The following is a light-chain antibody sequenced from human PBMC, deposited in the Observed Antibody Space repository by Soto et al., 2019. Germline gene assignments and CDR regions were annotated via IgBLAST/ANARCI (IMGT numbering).Light chain of an antibody. Sequence: QAVVTQEPSLTVSPGRTVTLTCASSTGAVTSDSYPSWFQQKPGQAPRALIYTISNKHSWTPARFSGSLLGGKAALTLSDVQPEDEAAYFCLLYYDAAQVFGPGTKLTVL. J-gene: IGLJ1*01. CDR1: TGAVTSDSY. V-gene: IGLV7-43*01. CDR2: TIS. CDR3: LLYYDAAQV.